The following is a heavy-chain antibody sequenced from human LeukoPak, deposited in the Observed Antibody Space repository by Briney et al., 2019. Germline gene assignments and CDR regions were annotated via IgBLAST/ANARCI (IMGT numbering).Heavy chain of an antibody. CDR3: ARGNSSGWYGGFDY. Sequence: SETLSLTCTVAGGSVSSSSYWWVWIRQPPGKGLEWIASVFYSGSAYYNPSLESRVTKSVDTSKNQFSLKLGSVTAADTAVYYCARGNSSGWYGGFDYWGQGILVTVSS. J-gene: IGHJ4*02. D-gene: IGHD6-19*01. V-gene: IGHV4-39*07. CDR2: VFYSGSA. CDR1: GGSVSSSSYW.